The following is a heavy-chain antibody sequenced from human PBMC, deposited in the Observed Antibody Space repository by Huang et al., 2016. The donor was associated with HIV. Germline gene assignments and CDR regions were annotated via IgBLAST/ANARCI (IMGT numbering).Heavy chain of an antibody. CDR1: GFKLSGFG. CDR2: ISYYGSSQ. CDR3: AKESRWFSDFDH. V-gene: IGHV3-30*18. J-gene: IGHJ4*02. D-gene: IGHD2-15*01. Sequence: QVHLVESGGGVVQPGGSLRLSCAASGFKLSGFGMHWVRQAPGKGLEWVSVISYYGSSQFYTDSVKGRFTISRDNSDNTLSLQMKGLRPDDTAVYYCAKESRWFSDFDHWGQGVLVSVSS.